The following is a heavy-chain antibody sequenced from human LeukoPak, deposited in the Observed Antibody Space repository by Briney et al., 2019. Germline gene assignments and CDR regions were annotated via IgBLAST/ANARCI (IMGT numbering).Heavy chain of an antibody. CDR2: INHSGST. D-gene: IGHD6-6*01. CDR3: VSVTGGSSPLYYFDY. Sequence: SETLSLTCAVYGXSFSGYYWSWIRQPPGKGLEWIGEINHSGSTNYNPSLKSRVTISVDTSKNQFSLKLSSVTAADTAVYYCVSVTGGSSPLYYFDYWGQGTLVTVSS. CDR1: GXSFSGYY. J-gene: IGHJ4*02. V-gene: IGHV4-34*01.